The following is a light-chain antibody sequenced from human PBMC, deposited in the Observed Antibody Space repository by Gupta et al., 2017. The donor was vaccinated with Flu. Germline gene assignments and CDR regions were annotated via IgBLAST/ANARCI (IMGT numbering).Light chain of an antibody. V-gene: IGLV2-14*01. J-gene: IGLJ3*02. CDR1: STFNY. CDR2: EVN. CDR3: ASYTSSATRV. Sequence: QSVLTQPASVSGSPGQSITISCTGVSTFNYVSWYQQYPGKAPKLMIYEVNNRPSGVSTRFSGSKSGNTASLTISGLQTEDEAHYYCASYTSSATRVFGGGTKLTVL.